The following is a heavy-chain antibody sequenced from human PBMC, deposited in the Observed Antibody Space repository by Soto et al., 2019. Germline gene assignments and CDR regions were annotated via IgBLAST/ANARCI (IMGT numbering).Heavy chain of an antibody. V-gene: IGHV3-74*01. D-gene: IGHD3-9*01. J-gene: IGHJ4*02. Sequence: PGGSLRLSCAGSVFALRSYWMHWVRQAPGKGLVLVSRINMAGTARNYAGSVKGRFTISRDNAKNTLFLQMNSLGDDDTAMYYCVRGNAGYGVVDDWGQGAMVTVSS. CDR2: INMAGTAR. CDR1: VFALRSYW. CDR3: VRGNAGYGVVDD.